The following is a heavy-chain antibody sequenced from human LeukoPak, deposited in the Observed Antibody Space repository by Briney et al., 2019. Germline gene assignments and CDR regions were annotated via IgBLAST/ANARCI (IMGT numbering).Heavy chain of an antibody. Sequence: ASVTVSCKASGYTFTSYDINWVRQATGQGLEWMGWMNPNSGNTGYAQKFQGRVTMTRNTSISTAYMELSSLRSEDTAVYYCARGPPHYYGSGNYMDVWGKGTTVTISS. CDR2: MNPNSGNT. J-gene: IGHJ6*03. V-gene: IGHV1-8*02. CDR1: GYTFTSYD. D-gene: IGHD3-10*01. CDR3: ARGPPHYYGSGNYMDV.